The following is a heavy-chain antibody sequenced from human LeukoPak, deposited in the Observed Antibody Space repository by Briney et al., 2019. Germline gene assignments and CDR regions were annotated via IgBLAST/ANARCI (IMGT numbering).Heavy chain of an antibody. CDR2: IYYSGSA. CDR1: RGSTRRYY. CDR3: ARTTEGGYTYNYVYCYYMDV. J-gene: IGHJ6*03. Sequence: ETPSLTCTLSRGSTRRYYWSSIPQPPGKGLEGSGYIYYSGSAKYNPSPQSRISISPDTSTNQSSLTLSSVTAADTAVYYCARTTEGGYTYNYVYCYYMDVWGKGTTVTISS. V-gene: IGHV4-59*01. D-gene: IGHD5-18*01.